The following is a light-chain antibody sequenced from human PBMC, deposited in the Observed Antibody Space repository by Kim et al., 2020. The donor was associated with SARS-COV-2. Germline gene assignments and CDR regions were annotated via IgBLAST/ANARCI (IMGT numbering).Light chain of an antibody. CDR2: GTS. J-gene: IGKJ1*01. CDR1: QNLRRRS. Sequence: PEEGATLARRDRQNLRRRSLAWKQSKPGQAPRLLIYGTSSRATGVPDRFSGSGSGTDFTLTISRLEPEDFEVYYCQLYGPSRAWTFGTGTKVDIK. CDR3: QLYGPSRAWT. V-gene: IGKV3-20*01.